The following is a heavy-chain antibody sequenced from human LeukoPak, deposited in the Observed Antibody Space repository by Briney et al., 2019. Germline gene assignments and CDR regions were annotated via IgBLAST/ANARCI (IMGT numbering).Heavy chain of an antibody. CDR3: ARDPETWQAA. CDR2: ISSSTHYT. D-gene: IGHD6-25*01. J-gene: IGHJ4*02. V-gene: IGHV3-11*05. CDR1: GFTFSDYY. Sequence: GGSLRLSCAASGFTFSDYYMTWVRQAPGKGLEWVSYISSSTHYTNYADSVKGRFTISRDNAKNSLYLQMNSLRAEDTAVYYCARDPETWQAAWGQGTLVTVSS.